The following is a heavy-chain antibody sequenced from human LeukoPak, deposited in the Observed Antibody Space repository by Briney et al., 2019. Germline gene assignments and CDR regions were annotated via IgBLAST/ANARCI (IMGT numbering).Heavy chain of an antibody. CDR2: ISSSSSTI. CDR1: GFTFSSYS. V-gene: IGHV3-48*01. Sequence: PGGSLRLSCAASGFTFSSYSMNWVRQAPGKGLEWVSYISSSSSTIYYADSVKGRFPISRDNAKNSLYLQMNSLRAEDTAVYYCARASDYYDSSGLPDYWGQGTLVTVSS. CDR3: ARASDYYDSSGLPDY. D-gene: IGHD3-22*01. J-gene: IGHJ4*02.